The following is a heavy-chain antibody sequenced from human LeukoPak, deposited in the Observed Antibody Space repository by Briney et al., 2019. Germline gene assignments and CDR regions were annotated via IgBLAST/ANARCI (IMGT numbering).Heavy chain of an antibody. CDR1: GFTFSDYY. D-gene: IGHD3-22*01. Sequence: GGSLRLSCAASGFTFSDYYMSWIRQAPGKGLEWVSYISSSGSTIYYADSVKGRFTISRDNAKNSLYLQMNSLRAEDTAVYYCAKDRNHYDSSDNWGQGTPVTVSS. CDR3: AKDRNHYDSSDN. V-gene: IGHV3-11*01. J-gene: IGHJ4*02. CDR2: ISSSGSTI.